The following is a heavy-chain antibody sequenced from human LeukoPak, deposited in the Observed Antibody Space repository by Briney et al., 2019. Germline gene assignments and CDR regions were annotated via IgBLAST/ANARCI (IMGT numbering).Heavy chain of an antibody. J-gene: IGHJ4*02. Sequence: ASVKVSCKASGGTFSSYAISWVRQAPGQGLEWMGGINPIFGTANYAQKFQGRVTITTDESTSTAYMELSSLRSEDTAVYYCARHHMSSSSPRPLQLGDYWGQGTLVTVSS. V-gene: IGHV1-69*05. D-gene: IGHD6-6*01. CDR1: GGTFSSYA. CDR2: INPIFGTA. CDR3: ARHHMSSSSPRPLQLGDY.